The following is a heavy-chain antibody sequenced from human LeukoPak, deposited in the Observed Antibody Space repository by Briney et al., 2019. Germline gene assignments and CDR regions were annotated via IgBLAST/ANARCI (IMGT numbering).Heavy chain of an antibody. CDR2: ISYDGSNK. V-gene: IGHV3-30*04. D-gene: IGHD1-26*01. J-gene: IGHJ6*03. CDR3: ARDPYSGSYGNYYYYFMDV. CDR1: GFTFRSYA. Sequence: GGSLRLSCSASGFTFRSYAVHWVRQAPGKGLEWVAVISYDGSNKKYGDSVKGRFTISRDNAKNSLYLQMNSLRAEDTAVYYCARDPYSGSYGNYYYYFMDVWGKGTTVTISS.